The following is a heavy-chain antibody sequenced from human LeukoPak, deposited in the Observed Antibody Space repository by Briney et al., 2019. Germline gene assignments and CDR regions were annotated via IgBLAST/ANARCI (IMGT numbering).Heavy chain of an antibody. CDR2: IWYDGSNK. V-gene: IGHV3-33*01. Sequence: GGSLRLSCAASGFTFSSYGMDWVRQAPGKGLEWVAVIWYDGSNKYYADSVKGRFTISRDNSKNTLYLQMGSLRAEDMAVYYCAREMWFGELAYGMDVWGQGTTVTVSS. CDR3: AREMWFGELAYGMDV. CDR1: GFTFSSYG. J-gene: IGHJ6*02. D-gene: IGHD3-10*01.